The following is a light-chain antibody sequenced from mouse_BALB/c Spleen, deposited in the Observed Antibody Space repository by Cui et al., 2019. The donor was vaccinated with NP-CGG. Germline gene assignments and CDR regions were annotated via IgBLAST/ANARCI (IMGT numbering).Light chain of an antibody. Sequence: QAVVPKESALTTSPGETVTLTCRSSTGAVTTSNYANWVQEKPDHLFTGLIGGTNNRAPGVPARFSGSLIGDKAALTITGAQTEDEAIYFCARWYSNHWVFGGGTKLTVL. V-gene: IGLV1*01. J-gene: IGLJ1*01. CDR2: GTN. CDR3: ARWYSNHWV. CDR1: TGAVTTSNY.